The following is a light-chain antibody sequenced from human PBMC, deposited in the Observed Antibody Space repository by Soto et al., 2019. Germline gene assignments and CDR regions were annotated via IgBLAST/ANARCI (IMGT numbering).Light chain of an antibody. Sequence: QSVLTQPASASGSPGQSVTISCTGSSSDVGGYNYVSWYQLQPGKAPKLMIYEVSQRPSGVPDRFSGSKSGNTASLTVSGLQAEDEADYYCSSYAGSNNYVFGTGTEVTVL. CDR1: SSDVGGYNY. J-gene: IGLJ1*01. CDR3: SSYAGSNNYV. V-gene: IGLV2-8*01. CDR2: EVS.